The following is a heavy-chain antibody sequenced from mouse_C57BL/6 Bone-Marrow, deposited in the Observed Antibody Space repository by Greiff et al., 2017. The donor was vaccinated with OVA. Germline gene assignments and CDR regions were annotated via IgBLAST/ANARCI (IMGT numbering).Heavy chain of an antibody. J-gene: IGHJ4*01. Sequence: EVMLVESEGGLVQPGSSMKLSCTASGFTFSDYYMAWVRQVPEKGLEWVANINYDGSSTYYLDSLKSRFIISRDNAKNILYLQMSSLKSEDTATYYCARDWRGYYAMDYWGQGTSVTVSS. CDR3: ARDWRGYYAMDY. CDR2: INYDGSST. CDR1: GFTFSDYY. V-gene: IGHV5-16*01.